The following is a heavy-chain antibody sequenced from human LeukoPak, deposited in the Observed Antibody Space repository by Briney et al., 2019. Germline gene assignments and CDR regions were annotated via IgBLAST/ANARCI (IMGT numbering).Heavy chain of an antibody. Sequence: GASVKVSCKASGYTFTSYDINWVRQATGQGLEWMGWMNPNSGNTGYAQKCQGRVTMTRNTSISTAYMELSSLRSEDTAVYYCARGGQYNWNYWTGTPNYYYYYMDVWGKGTTVTVSS. CDR1: GYTFTSYD. CDR3: ARGGQYNWNYWTGTPNYYYYYMDV. J-gene: IGHJ6*03. CDR2: MNPNSGNT. V-gene: IGHV1-8*01. D-gene: IGHD1-7*01.